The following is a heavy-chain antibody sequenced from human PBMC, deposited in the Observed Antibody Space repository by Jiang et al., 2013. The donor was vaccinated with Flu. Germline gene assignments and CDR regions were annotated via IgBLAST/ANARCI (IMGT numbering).Heavy chain of an antibody. CDR3: TRDLVRDIILIPATYFDY. V-gene: IGHV3-49*03. D-gene: IGHD2-2*01. Sequence: LVQPGRFLRLSCTASGFSFGDYAVSWLRQAPGKGLEWVGFIRNKLYRGTTDYAASVKGRFTISRDDSKRIAYLQMSSLKTEDTAVYYCTRDLVRDIILIPATYFDYWGQGALVTVSS. CDR2: IRNKLYRGTT. J-gene: IGHJ4*02. CDR1: GFSFGDYA.